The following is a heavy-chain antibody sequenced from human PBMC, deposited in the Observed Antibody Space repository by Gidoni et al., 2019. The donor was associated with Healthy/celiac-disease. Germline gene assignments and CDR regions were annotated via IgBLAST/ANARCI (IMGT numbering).Heavy chain of an antibody. CDR1: GFTFSSYS. CDR2: ISSSSSYI. J-gene: IGHJ6*02. V-gene: IGHV3-21*01. CDR3: AGGEQWLVSYGMDV. Sequence: EVQLVESGGGLVKPGGSLRPSCAASGFTFSSYSMNWVRQAPGKGLEWVSSISSSSSYIYYADSVKGRFTISRDNAKNSLYLQMNSLRAEDTAVYYCAGGEQWLVSYGMDVWGQGTTVTVSS. D-gene: IGHD6-19*01.